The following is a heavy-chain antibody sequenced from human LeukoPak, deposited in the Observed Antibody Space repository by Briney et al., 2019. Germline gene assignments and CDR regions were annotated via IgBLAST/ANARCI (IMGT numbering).Heavy chain of an antibody. D-gene: IGHD4-23*01. J-gene: IGHJ6*03. V-gene: IGHV3-43D*03. Sequence: GGSLRLSCAASGFTFDDYAMHWVRQAPGKGLEWVSLISWDGGSTYYADSVKGRFTISRDNSKNSLYLQMNSLRAEDTALYYCAKDLGKRSYYYYMDVWGKGTTVTASS. CDR3: AKDLGKRSYYYYMDV. CDR2: ISWDGGST. CDR1: GFTFDDYA.